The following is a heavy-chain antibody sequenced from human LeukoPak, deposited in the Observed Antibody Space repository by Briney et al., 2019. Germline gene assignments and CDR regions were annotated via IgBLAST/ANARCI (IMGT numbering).Heavy chain of an antibody. D-gene: IGHD6-19*01. Sequence: SETLSLTCTVSGGSISSYSWSWIRQPPGKGLEWIGYIYHSGSTYYNPSLKGRVTISVDRSKNQFSLKLSSVTAADTAVYYCARSIAVAGTGFDYWGQGTLVTVSS. J-gene: IGHJ4*02. V-gene: IGHV4-30-2*01. CDR1: GGSISSYS. CDR3: ARSIAVAGTGFDY. CDR2: IYHSGST.